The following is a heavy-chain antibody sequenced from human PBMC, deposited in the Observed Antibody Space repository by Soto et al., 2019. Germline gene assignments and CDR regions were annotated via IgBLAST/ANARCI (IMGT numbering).Heavy chain of an antibody. D-gene: IGHD3-3*01. CDR2: IFHSGTT. J-gene: IGHJ6*02. CDR1: GGSITSGGNS. Sequence: PSETLSLTCAVSGGSITSGGNSWSWIRQPPGKGLEWIGYIFHSGTTSYNPSLKSRVTISLDRSQNQFSLNLGSVTAADTAVYYCARGKFYDLRSGGYGMDVWGQGTTVTVSS. CDR3: ARGKFYDLRSGGYGMDV. V-gene: IGHV4-30-2*01.